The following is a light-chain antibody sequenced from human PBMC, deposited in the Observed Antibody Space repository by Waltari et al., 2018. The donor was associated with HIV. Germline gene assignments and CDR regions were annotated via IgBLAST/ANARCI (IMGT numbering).Light chain of an antibody. CDR3: QQRSDWPPT. CDR2: DTS. Sequence: SPATLSLSPGERATLSCRASQSVGSYLGWYQQKPGQAPRLLIYDTSNRATVIPARFSGSGSGTDFTLTISSLEPEDFAVYYCQQRSDWPPTFGQGTKVEIK. J-gene: IGKJ1*01. CDR1: QSVGSY. V-gene: IGKV3-11*01.